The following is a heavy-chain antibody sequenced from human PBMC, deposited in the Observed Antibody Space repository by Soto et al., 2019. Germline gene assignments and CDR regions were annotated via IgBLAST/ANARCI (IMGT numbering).Heavy chain of an antibody. D-gene: IGHD6-19*01. J-gene: IGHJ4*02. CDR3: AKRYAGGWYYCDH. V-gene: IGHV3-30*18. Sequence: QVQLEQCGGGVVPPGGSLILSCAASGFTFSSNGMHWVRQAPGKGLEWLAVISYAGSNKYYADSVQGRLTISRDNSKNTLYLQMNSLSAEDTDMYDCAKRYAGGWYYCDHWGQGTLVTVSS. CDR2: ISYAGSNK. CDR1: GFTFSSNG.